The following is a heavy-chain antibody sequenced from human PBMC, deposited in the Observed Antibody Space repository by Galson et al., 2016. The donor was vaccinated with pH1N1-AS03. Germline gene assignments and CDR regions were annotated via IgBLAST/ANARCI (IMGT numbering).Heavy chain of an antibody. V-gene: IGHV1-69*13. CDR2: IVPFSVTT. Sequence: SVKVSCKASTDNFVDYGISWVRQAPGQGLEWMGGIVPFSVTTDYAQKFQGRISITADESTSTAYMDLNSLKSEDTAVYYCARDRYSENNSNYYESEFWGQGTLVTVSS. CDR1: TDNFVDYG. D-gene: IGHD4-11*01. J-gene: IGHJ4*02. CDR3: ARDRYSENNSNYYESEF.